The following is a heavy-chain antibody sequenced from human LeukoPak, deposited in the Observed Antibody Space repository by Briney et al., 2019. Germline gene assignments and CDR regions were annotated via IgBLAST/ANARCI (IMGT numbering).Heavy chain of an antibody. Sequence: GGSLRLSCTVSGFTVSSNSMSWVRQAPGKGLEWVSFIYSGGSTQYSDSVKGRFTISRDNSKNTLYLQMNSLRAEDTAVYYCAKGVVVAPDVTPFDYWGQGTLVTVSS. CDR2: IYSGGST. CDR1: GFTVSSNS. V-gene: IGHV3-53*01. J-gene: IGHJ4*02. CDR3: AKGVVVAPDVTPFDY. D-gene: IGHD2-2*01.